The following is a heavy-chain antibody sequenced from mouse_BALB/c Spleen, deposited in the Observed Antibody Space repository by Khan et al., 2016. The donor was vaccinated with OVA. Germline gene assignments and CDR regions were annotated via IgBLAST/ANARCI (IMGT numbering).Heavy chain of an antibody. CDR1: GFTFSYYA. J-gene: IGHJ2*01. CDR2: ISSAGSYT. CDR3: AGRGYDEAYVDY. D-gene: IGHD2-14*01. Sequence: EVELVESGGGLVKPGGSLKLSCAASGFTFSYYAVSWVRQTPEKRLEWVATISSAGSYTYYPDSVKGRFIISRDNAKNSLYLQMYSLRSEDTAMXYCAGRGYDEAYVDYWGQGTTLTVSS. V-gene: IGHV5-9-3*01.